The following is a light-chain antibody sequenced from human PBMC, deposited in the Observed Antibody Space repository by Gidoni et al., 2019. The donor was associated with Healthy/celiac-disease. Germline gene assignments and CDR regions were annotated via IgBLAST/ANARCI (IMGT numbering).Light chain of an antibody. CDR3: QQRCNWLT. V-gene: IGKV3-11*01. Sequence: EIVLTQSPATLSLSPGERATLSCRASQSVSSYLAWYQQKPGQAPRLLIYDASNRATGIPARFSGSGSGTDFTLTISSLEPEDFAVYYCQQRCNWLTFXGXTKVEIK. J-gene: IGKJ4*01. CDR2: DAS. CDR1: QSVSSY.